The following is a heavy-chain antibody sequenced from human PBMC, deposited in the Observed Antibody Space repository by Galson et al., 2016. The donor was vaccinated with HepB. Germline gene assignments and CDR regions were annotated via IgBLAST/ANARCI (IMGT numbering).Heavy chain of an antibody. D-gene: IGHD1-7*01. CDR2: IRKDGDVR. CDR3: VRDSSWNYNY. V-gene: IGHV3-7*01. J-gene: IGHJ4*02. Sequence: LRLSCAASGFSFSTYWMSWVRQAPGKGLEWVANIRKDGDVRDYGASVRGRFTISRDNAMNSLYLQVDDLSPENTAVYYCVRDSSWNYNYWGQGALVTVSS. CDR1: GFSFSTYW.